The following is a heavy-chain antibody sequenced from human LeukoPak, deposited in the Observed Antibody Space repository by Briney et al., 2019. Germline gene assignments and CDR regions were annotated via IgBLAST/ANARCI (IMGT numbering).Heavy chain of an antibody. Sequence: SQTLSLTCAISGDSVSSNSATWNWLRQSPSRGLEWLGRTYYRSKWYNEYAVSVKSRITIDPDTSKNQFSLQLSSVTPEDTAVYYCARGYYCDSWGQGTLVTVSS. J-gene: IGHJ4*02. CDR3: ARGYYCDS. V-gene: IGHV6-1*01. CDR1: GDSVSSNSAT. CDR2: TYYRSKWYN.